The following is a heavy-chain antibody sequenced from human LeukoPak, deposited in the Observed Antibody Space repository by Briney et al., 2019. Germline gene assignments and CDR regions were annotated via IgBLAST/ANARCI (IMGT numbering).Heavy chain of an antibody. Sequence: SETLSLTCAVYGGSFSGNYWSWIRQPPGKGLEWIGEINHSGSTNYNPSLKSRVTISVDTSKNQFSLKLSSVTAADTAVYYCASEVVAATLDYWGQGTLVTVSS. CDR1: GGSFSGNY. J-gene: IGHJ4*02. D-gene: IGHD2-15*01. CDR3: ASEVVAATLDY. CDR2: INHSGST. V-gene: IGHV4-34*01.